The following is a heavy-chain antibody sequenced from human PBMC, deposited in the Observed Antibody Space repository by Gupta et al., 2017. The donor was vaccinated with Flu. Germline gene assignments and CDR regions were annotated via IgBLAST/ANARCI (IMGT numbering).Heavy chain of an antibody. CDR3: ARDLGSGTYGCFDS. V-gene: IGHV1-69*01. J-gene: IGHJ5*01. CDR2: IIPSFGTA. CDR1: NTYS. D-gene: IGHD1-26*01. Sequence: NTYSIGWVRQAPGQGLEWMGGIIPSFGTANYAQKFQGRVTITADESTSTAYMDLSSLTSEDTAVYYCARDLGSGTYGCFDSWGQGTLVTVSS.